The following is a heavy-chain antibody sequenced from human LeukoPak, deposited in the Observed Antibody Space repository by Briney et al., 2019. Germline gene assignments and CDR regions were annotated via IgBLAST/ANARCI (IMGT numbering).Heavy chain of an antibody. CDR2: IYYGGGT. Sequence: PSETLSLTCTVSGGSIRSTDHYWGWTRQPPGKGLEWIGSIYYGGGTYYNPSLKSRATISVDTSKNQFSLKLSSVTAADTAVYYCARYAVEYRGTFFDYWGRGTLVTVSS. CDR3: ARYAVEYRGTFFDY. J-gene: IGHJ4*02. V-gene: IGHV4-39*01. D-gene: IGHD1-26*01. CDR1: GGSIRSTDHY.